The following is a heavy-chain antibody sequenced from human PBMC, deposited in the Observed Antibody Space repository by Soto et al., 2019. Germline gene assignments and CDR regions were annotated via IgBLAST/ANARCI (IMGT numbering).Heavy chain of an antibody. Sequence: GGSLRLSCAASGFTFSSYAMHWVRQAPGKGLECVAVISYDGSNKYYADSVKGRFTISRDNSKNTLYLQMNSLRAEDTAVYYCARSPYDFWSGYNHNYYYGMDVWGQGTTVTVSS. D-gene: IGHD3-3*01. CDR1: GFTFSSYA. CDR3: ARSPYDFWSGYNHNYYYGMDV. CDR2: ISYDGSNK. J-gene: IGHJ6*02. V-gene: IGHV3-30-3*01.